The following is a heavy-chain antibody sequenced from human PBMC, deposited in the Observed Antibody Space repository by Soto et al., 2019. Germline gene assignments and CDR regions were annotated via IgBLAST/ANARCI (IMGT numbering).Heavy chain of an antibody. CDR3: AREGAHSSGWYYFDY. J-gene: IGHJ4*02. D-gene: IGHD6-19*01. V-gene: IGHV3-7*03. CDR2: IKQDGSEK. CDR1: GFTFSSYW. Sequence: GGSLRLSCAASGFTFSSYWMSWVRQAPGKGLEWVANIKQDGSEKYYVDSVKGRFTISRDNAKNSLYLQMNSLRAEDTAVYYCAREGAHSSGWYYFDYWGQGTLVTVSS.